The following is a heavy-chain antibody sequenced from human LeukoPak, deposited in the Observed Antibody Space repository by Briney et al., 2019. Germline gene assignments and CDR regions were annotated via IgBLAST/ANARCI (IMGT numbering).Heavy chain of an antibody. CDR1: GDSISRHF. J-gene: IGHJ3*02. Sequence: PSETLSLTCSVSGDSISRHFWSWIRQPPRKGLEWISLIHYSGRTKYNPSLQSRVTISVDTSENEFSLRLTSVTAADTAVYYCARLLDNDSSGDPDTFDMWGQGTVVTVSS. V-gene: IGHV4-59*11. D-gene: IGHD3-22*01. CDR2: IHYSGRT. CDR3: ARLLDNDSSGDPDTFDM.